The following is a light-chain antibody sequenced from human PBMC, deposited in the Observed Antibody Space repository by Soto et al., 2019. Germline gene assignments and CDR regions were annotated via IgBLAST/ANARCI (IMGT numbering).Light chain of an antibody. CDR2: GAS. CDR1: QSVSSTY. CDR3: RHSRT. J-gene: IGKJ1*01. V-gene: IGKV3-20*01. Sequence: EIVLTQSPGTLSLSPGERATLSCRASQSVSSTYVAWYQLKPGQAPRLLIYGASSRATGIPDRFSGSGSETDFTLTINRLEPEDFAVYCCRHSRTFGQGTKVDIK.